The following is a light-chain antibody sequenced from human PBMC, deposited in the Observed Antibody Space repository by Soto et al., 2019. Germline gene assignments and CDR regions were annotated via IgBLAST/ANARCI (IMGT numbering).Light chain of an antibody. CDR2: DAS. Sequence: EIVLTQSPATLSLSPGERATLSCRASQSVSSYLAWYQQKPGQAPRLLIYDASNMATGIPARFSGSGSGTDFTLTISSREPEDFAVYYCQQRSNWPPLTFGGGTEVEIK. J-gene: IGKJ4*01. CDR1: QSVSSY. CDR3: QQRSNWPPLT. V-gene: IGKV3-11*01.